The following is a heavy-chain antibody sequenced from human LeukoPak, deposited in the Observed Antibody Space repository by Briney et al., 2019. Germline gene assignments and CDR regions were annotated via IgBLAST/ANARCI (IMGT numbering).Heavy chain of an antibody. CDR1: GFTFSSYA. J-gene: IGHJ4*02. Sequence: GGSLRLSCAASGFTFSSYAMHWVRQAPGKGLEWVSAISGSGGSTYYADSVKGRFTISRDNSKNTLYLQMNSLRAEDTAVYCCAKGDTSIAALYPFDYWGQGTLVTVSS. D-gene: IGHD6-6*01. V-gene: IGHV3-23*01. CDR3: AKGDTSIAALYPFDY. CDR2: ISGSGGST.